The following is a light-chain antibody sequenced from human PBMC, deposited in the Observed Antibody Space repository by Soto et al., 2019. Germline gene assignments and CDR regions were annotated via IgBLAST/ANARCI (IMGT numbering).Light chain of an antibody. CDR2: TAS. V-gene: IGKV1-NL1*01. CDR1: QRISNY. CDR3: QQYGSSPQT. Sequence: QLTQSPSSLSASVVDRVPITCRASQRISNYLAWYLHKRGTVPKLLIYTASSSATTIPDSFSGRGSRPYFTLTISRLEPEDFAVNYCQQYGSSPQTFGQGTKVDIK. J-gene: IGKJ1*01.